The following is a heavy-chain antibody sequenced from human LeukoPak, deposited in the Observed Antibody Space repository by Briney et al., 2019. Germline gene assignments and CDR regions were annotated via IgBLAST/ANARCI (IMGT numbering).Heavy chain of an antibody. Sequence: GGSLRLSCADSVYTARSNYVSWVPDALEKGLEWVSEIYSVGSTYYADSVKRRFTISRDNSKNTMYLQMNSVRAEDTAVYYCARDKDYRLDYWGQGNLVTVSS. CDR3: ARDKDYRLDY. CDR2: IYSVGST. D-gene: IGHD4-11*01. J-gene: IGHJ4*02. CDR1: VYTARSNY. V-gene: IGHV3-53*01.